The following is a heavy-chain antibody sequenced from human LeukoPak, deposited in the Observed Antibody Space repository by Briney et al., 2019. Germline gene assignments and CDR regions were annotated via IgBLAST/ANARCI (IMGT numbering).Heavy chain of an antibody. J-gene: IGHJ5*02. CDR1: GCTLTELS. CDR2: FDPEDGET. CDR3: ATALGGSSGYSA. V-gene: IGHV1-24*01. D-gene: IGHD3-22*01. Sequence: ASVKVSCKVSGCTLTELSMHWVRQAPGKGLEWMGGFDPEDGETIYAQKFQGRVTMTKDTSTDTAYMELSSLRSEDTAVYYCATALGGSSGYSAWGQGTLVTVSS.